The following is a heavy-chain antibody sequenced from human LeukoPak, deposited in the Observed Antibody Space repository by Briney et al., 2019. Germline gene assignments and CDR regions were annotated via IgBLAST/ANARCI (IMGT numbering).Heavy chain of an antibody. V-gene: IGHV3-21*01. Sequence: GGSLRLSWAASGFSFSSYDMNWVRQAPGKGLEWVSSISSSGSYIYYADSVKGRFTISKNDAKNSLYLQMNSLRAEDTAVYYCAREVIGGNSAWGQGALVTVSS. CDR3: AREVIGGNSA. CDR2: ISSSGSYI. J-gene: IGHJ4*02. D-gene: IGHD2-15*01. CDR1: GFSFSSYD.